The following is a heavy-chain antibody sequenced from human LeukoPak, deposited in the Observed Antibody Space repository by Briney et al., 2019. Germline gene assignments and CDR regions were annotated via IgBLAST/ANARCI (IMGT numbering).Heavy chain of an antibody. CDR3: ARGDILCNSASCHKGDFDY. Sequence: GGSLRLSCAASGFTFNSYTMNWVRHAPGRGLEWVSSISAGGNHKYYADSLKARLSISRDNAKNSLFLQLDTLRDEDTAVYYCARGDILCNSASCHKGDFDYWGQGTLVTVSS. CDR2: ISAGGNHK. V-gene: IGHV3-21*01. D-gene: IGHD2-15*01. CDR1: GFTFNSYT. J-gene: IGHJ4*02.